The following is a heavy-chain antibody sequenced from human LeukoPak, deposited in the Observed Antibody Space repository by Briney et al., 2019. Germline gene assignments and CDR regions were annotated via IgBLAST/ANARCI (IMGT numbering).Heavy chain of an antibody. V-gene: IGHV1-46*01. CDR2: INPSGGST. J-gene: IGHJ4*02. D-gene: IGHD5-12*01. CDR1: GYTFTGYY. CDR3: ARHSGYDLFPH. Sequence: ASVKVSCKASGYTFTGYYVHWVRQAPGQGLEWMGIINPSGGSTSYAQKFQGRVTMTRDTSISTAYMELSRLRSDDTAVYYCARHSGYDLFPHWGQGTLVTVSS.